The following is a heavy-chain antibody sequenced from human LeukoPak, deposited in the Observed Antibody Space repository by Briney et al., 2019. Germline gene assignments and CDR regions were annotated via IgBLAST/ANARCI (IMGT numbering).Heavy chain of an antibody. CDR2: ISSSGSTI. V-gene: IGHV3-11*01. CDR1: GFTFSDYY. J-gene: IGHJ3*02. Sequence: GGSLRLSCAASGFTFSDYYMSWIRQAPGKGLEWVSYISSSGSTIYYADSVKGRFTISRDNAKNSLYLQMNSLRAEDTAVYYCARDGAMGGYCGGDCYSDDAFDIWGQGTMVTVSS. CDR3: ARDGAMGGYCGGDCYSDDAFDI. D-gene: IGHD2-21*02.